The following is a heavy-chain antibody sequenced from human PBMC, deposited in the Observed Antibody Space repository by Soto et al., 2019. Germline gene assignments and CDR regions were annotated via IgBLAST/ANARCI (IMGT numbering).Heavy chain of an antibody. D-gene: IGHD2-15*01. CDR2: INHSGST. CDR3: ARGKRWGYCSGGSCHTPPFDY. V-gene: IGHV4-34*01. J-gene: IGHJ4*02. CDR1: GGSFSGYY. Sequence: QVQLQQWGAGLLKPSETLSLTCAVYGGSFSGYYWSWIRQPPGKGLEWIGEINHSGSTNYNPSLKSRVTISGETSKNQFSLKLSSLTAADTAVYYCARGKRWGYCSGGSCHTPPFDYWGQGTLVTVSS.